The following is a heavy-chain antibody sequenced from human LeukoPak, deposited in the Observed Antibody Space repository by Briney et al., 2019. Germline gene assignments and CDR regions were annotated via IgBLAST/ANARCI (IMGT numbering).Heavy chain of an antibody. CDR3: ARGDYGGNPLNS. D-gene: IGHD4-17*01. CDR1: GGSFSGYY. J-gene: IGHJ4*02. V-gene: IGHV4-59*10. CDR2: IYTSGST. Sequence: SETLSLTCAVYGGSFSGYYWSWIRQPAGKGLEWIGRIYTSGSTNYNPSLKGRVTMSVDTSKNQFSLKLSSVTAADTAVYYCARGDYGGNPLNSWGQGTLVTVSS.